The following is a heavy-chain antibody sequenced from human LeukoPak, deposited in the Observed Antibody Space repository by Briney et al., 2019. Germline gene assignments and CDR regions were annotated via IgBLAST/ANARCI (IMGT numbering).Heavy chain of an antibody. J-gene: IGHJ4*02. CDR2: INPNSGGT. CDR1: GYTFTGYY. Sequence: ASVKVSCKASGYTFTGYYMHWVRQAPGQGLEWMGWINPNSGGTNYAQKLQGRVTMTTDTSTSTAYMELRSLRSDDTAVYYCARGSARFLESFDYWGQGTLVTVSS. D-gene: IGHD3-3*01. V-gene: IGHV1-2*02. CDR3: ARGSARFLESFDY.